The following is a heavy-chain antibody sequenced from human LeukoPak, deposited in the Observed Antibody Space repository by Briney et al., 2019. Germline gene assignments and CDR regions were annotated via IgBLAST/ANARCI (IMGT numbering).Heavy chain of an antibody. CDR2: IYYSGST. CDR3: ARETMGQGIVVVPAEDTSDAFDI. D-gene: IGHD2-2*01. V-gene: IGHV4-59*01. CDR1: GGSISSYY. Sequence: SETLSLTCTVSGGSISSYYWSWIRQPPGKGLEWIGYIYYSGSTNYNPSLKSRVTISVDTSKNQFSLKLSSETAADTAVYYCARETMGQGIVVVPAEDTSDAFDIWGQGTMVTVSS. J-gene: IGHJ3*02.